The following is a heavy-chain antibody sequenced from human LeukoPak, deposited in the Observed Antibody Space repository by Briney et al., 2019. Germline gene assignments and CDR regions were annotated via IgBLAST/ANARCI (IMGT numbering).Heavy chain of an antibody. D-gene: IGHD3-3*01. CDR3: ARDHTYYDFWSGYYTFDY. CDR2: ISSSSSTI. J-gene: IGHJ4*02. CDR1: GFTFSSYS. Sequence: PGGSLRLSCAASGFTFSSYSMNWVRQAPGKGLEWVPYISSSSSTIYYADSVKGRFTISRDNAKNSLYLQMNSLRAEDTAVYYCARDHTYYDFWSGYYTFDYWGQGTLVTVSS. V-gene: IGHV3-48*01.